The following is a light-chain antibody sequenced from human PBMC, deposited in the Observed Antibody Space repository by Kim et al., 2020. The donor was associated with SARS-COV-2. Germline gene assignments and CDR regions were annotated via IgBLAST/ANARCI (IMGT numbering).Light chain of an antibody. J-gene: IGKJ2*01. CDR2: KAS. Sequence: SASIGDRVTITCRASQSISDWLARYQQKPGKAPKLLIYKASTLESGVPLRFSGSASGTEFTLTISSLQPDDFATYYCQQYSSYSYTFGQGTKLEI. V-gene: IGKV1-5*03. CDR3: QQYSSYSYT. CDR1: QSISDW.